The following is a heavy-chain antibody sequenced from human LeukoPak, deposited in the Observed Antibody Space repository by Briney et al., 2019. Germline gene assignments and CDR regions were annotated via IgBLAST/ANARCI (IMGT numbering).Heavy chain of an antibody. CDR1: GFTFSSYG. CDR3: ANPDLAVAGTFTPYDY. J-gene: IGHJ4*02. V-gene: IGHV3-30*18. Sequence: PGGSLRLSCAASGFTFSSYGMHWVRQAPGKGLEWVAVISYDGSNKYYADSVKGRFTISRDNSKNTLYLQMNSLRAEDTAVYYCANPDLAVAGTFTPYDYWGQGTLVTVSS. CDR2: ISYDGSNK. D-gene: IGHD6-19*01.